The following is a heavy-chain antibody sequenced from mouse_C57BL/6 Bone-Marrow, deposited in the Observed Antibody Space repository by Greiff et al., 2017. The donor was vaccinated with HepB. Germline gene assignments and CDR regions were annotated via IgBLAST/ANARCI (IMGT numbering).Heavy chain of an antibody. J-gene: IGHJ4*01. V-gene: IGHV2-3*01. CDR3: AKPDYSNSVYYYAMDY. CDR1: GFSLTSYG. Sequence: VMLVESGPGLVAPSQSLSITCTASGFSLTSYGVSWVRQPPGKGLEWLGVIWGDGSTNYHSALISRLSNSKDNSKNQVFLKLNSLQTDDTATDYCAKPDYSNSVYYYAMDYGGRGTAVTVTA. D-gene: IGHD2-5*01. CDR2: IWGDGST.